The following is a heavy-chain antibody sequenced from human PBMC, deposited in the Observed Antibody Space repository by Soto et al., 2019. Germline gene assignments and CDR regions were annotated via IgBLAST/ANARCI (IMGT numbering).Heavy chain of an antibody. Sequence: GGSLRLSCAASGFTFSSYAMSWVRQAPGKGVEWVSAISGSGGSTYYADSVKGRFTISRDNSKNTLYLQMNSLRAEDTAVYYCAKDESRVVVPDNWFDSWGQGTLGTVSS. D-gene: IGHD3-22*01. V-gene: IGHV3-23*01. CDR2: ISGSGGST. CDR1: GFTFSSYA. J-gene: IGHJ5*01. CDR3: AKDESRVVVPDNWFDS.